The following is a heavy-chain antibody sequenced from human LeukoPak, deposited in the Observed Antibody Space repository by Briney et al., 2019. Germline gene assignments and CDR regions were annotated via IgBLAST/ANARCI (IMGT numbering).Heavy chain of an antibody. CDR2: IYTSGST. V-gene: IGHV4-61*02. J-gene: IGHJ4*02. CDR1: GDSFSSGSYF. D-gene: IGHD6-6*01. Sequence: PSQTLSLTCTVSGDSFSSGSYFWSWIRQPAGKGLEWIGRIYTSGSTNYNPSLKSRVTISVDTSKNQFSLKLSSGTAADTAVYYCAGESSSSHYFVYWGPGTLVTVSS. CDR3: AGESSSSHYFVY.